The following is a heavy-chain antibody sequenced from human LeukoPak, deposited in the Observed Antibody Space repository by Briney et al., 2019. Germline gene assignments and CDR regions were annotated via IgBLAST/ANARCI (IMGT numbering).Heavy chain of an antibody. J-gene: IGHJ4*02. D-gene: IGHD4-17*01. CDR2: INRDGRST. CDR3: ALPLRDGDFYFDY. Sequence: PGGSLRLSCAASGFTFSNYWMHWVRQAPGKGLVWVSRINRDGRSTNYVDSVKGRFTISRDNAKNTVFLQMNSLRAEDTAVYYCALPLRDGDFYFDYWGQGTLVTVSS. V-gene: IGHV3-74*01. CDR1: GFTFSNYW.